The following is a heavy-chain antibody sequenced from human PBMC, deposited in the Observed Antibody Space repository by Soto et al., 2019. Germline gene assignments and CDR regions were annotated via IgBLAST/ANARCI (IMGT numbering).Heavy chain of an antibody. V-gene: IGHV4-31*03. Sequence: QVQLQESGPGLVNPSQTLSLTCTVSGGSIASVGFYCSWIRQNPEKGLEWIAYMHYGGSTYYNPSLKSRIAISLDTSRNQFSLSLNSVTAADTAVYYCARYYFATGTSYSQLFDYWGQGILVTVSS. J-gene: IGHJ4*02. CDR1: GGSIASVGFY. D-gene: IGHD3-10*01. CDR2: MHYGGST. CDR3: ARYYFATGTSYSQLFDY.